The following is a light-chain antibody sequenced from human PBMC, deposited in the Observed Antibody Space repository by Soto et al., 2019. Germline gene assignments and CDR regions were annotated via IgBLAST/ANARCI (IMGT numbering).Light chain of an antibody. CDR3: QQYNNWPPSIT. J-gene: IGKJ5*01. CDR1: QSVSSN. CDR2: GAS. Sequence: EIVMTQSPATLSVSPGERATLYCRASQSVSSNLAWYQQKPGQAPRLLIYGASTRATGLPARCSGSGSGTEFTLTISSLQSEDFAVYYCQQYNNWPPSITFGQGTRLEIK. V-gene: IGKV3-15*01.